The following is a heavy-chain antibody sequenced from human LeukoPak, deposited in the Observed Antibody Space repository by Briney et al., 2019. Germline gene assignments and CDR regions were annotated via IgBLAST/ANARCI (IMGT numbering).Heavy chain of an antibody. CDR1: GYTFTRDY. CDR3: ARTRRYSSSWYDQYYFDY. D-gene: IGHD6-13*01. Sequence: SVKVSCKASGYTFTRDYVHWVRQAPGQGLEWMGGIIPIFGTANYAQKFQGRVTITADESTSTAYMELSSLRSEDTAVYYCARTRRYSSSWYDQYYFDYWGQGTLVTVSS. J-gene: IGHJ4*02. CDR2: IIPIFGTA. V-gene: IGHV1-69*13.